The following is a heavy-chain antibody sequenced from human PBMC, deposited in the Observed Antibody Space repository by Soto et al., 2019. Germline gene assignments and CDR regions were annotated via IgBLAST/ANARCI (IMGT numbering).Heavy chain of an antibody. V-gene: IGHV4-31*03. CDR1: GGSISSGGYY. D-gene: IGHD2-2*01. CDR3: ARVWGYCSRTRRHTEGLDF. CDR2: IYYSGST. J-gene: IGHJ4*02. Sequence: SETLSLTCTVSGGSISSGGYYWSWIRQHPGKGLEWIGYIYYSGSTYYNPSLKSRVTISVDTSKNQFSLKLSSVTAADTAVYYCARVWGYCSRTRRHTEGLDFWGQGTLVTVSS.